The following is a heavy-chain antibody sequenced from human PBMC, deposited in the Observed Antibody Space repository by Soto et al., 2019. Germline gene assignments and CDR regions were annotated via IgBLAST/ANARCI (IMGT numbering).Heavy chain of an antibody. CDR3: ARGLKGGKRAFDI. Sequence: SETLSLTCAVSGGSISSGGYSWSWIRQPPGKGLEWIGYIYHSGSTYYNPSLKSRVTISVDRSKNQFSLKLSSVTAADTAVYYCARGLKGGKRAFDIWGQGTMVTVSS. D-gene: IGHD3-16*01. J-gene: IGHJ3*02. V-gene: IGHV4-30-2*01. CDR1: GGSISSGGYS. CDR2: IYHSGST.